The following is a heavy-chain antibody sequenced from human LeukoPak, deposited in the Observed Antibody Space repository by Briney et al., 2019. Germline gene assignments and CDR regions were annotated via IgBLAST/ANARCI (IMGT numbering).Heavy chain of an antibody. V-gene: IGHV4-34*01. D-gene: IGHD3-10*01. J-gene: IGHJ4*02. CDR1: GGSFRGYH. CDR2: INHSGST. Sequence: SETLSLTCAVYGGSFRGYHWSWIRQPPRKGLEWIGEINHSGSTNYNPSLKSRVTISVDTSKNQFSLKLSSVTAADTAVYYCARIGGETSGGFDYWGQGTLVTVSS. CDR3: ARIGGETSGGFDY.